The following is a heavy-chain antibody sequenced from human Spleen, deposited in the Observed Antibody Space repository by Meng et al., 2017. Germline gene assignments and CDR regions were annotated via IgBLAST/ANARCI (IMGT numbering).Heavy chain of an antibody. Sequence: VQLQQWGAVLLKPVETRFLTLVFSGGVCSDYYWSWSRQPAGKGLEWIGEINHSESTNYNPSLESRATISVDTSQNNLSLKLSSVTAADSAVYYCARGPTTMAHDFDYWGQGTLVTVSS. V-gene: IGHV4-34*01. CDR3: ARGPTTMAHDFDY. D-gene: IGHD4-11*01. CDR2: INHSEST. J-gene: IGHJ4*02. CDR1: GGVCSDYY.